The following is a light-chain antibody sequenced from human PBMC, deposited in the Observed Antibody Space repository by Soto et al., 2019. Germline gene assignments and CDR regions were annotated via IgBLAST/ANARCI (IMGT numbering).Light chain of an antibody. CDR1: QSISSY. V-gene: IGKV1-39*01. Sequence: DIQMTQSPSSLSASVGDRVTITCRASQSISSYLNWYQQKPGKAPKLLIYAAYSLQSGVPSRFSGSGSGTDLTLTISSLQPEDFATYYCQQSYSTPVFGQGTKLEIK. CDR2: AAY. CDR3: QQSYSTPV. J-gene: IGKJ2*01.